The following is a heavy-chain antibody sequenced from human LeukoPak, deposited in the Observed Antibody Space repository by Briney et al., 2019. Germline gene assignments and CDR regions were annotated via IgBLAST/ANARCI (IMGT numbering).Heavy chain of an antibody. V-gene: IGHV3-30*02. CDR2: VRYDGTNK. J-gene: IGHJ3*02. CDR3: AKGTSGSYRADAFDI. Sequence: GGSLRLSCAASGFTFTNYWMSWVRQAPRKRLEWVAFVRYDGTNKYYADSVKGRFTISRDNSKNTLYLQMNSLRAEDTAVYYCAKGTSGSYRADAFDIWGQGTMVTVSS. D-gene: IGHD3-10*01. CDR1: GFTFTNYW.